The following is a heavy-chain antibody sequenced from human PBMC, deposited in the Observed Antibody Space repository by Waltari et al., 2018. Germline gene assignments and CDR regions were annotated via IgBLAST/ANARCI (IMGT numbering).Heavy chain of an antibody. Sequence: EVQLVESGGGLVQPGGSLQLSCAASGFIFSDSALPWVRQAPGKGLEGVGRIRSKGNNYATSYAASVKGRFTISRDDSKNTAYLQMRSLKTEDTAVYYCTRHDSGGWYYFDYWGQGTLVTASS. V-gene: IGHV3-73*01. CDR3: TRHDSGGWYYFDY. J-gene: IGHJ4*02. CDR1: GFIFSDSA. CDR2: IRSKGNNYAT. D-gene: IGHD3-22*01.